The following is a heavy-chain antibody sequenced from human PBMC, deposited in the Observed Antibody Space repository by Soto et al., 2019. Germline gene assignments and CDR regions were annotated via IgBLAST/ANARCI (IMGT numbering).Heavy chain of an antibody. V-gene: IGHV4-59*01. J-gene: IGHJ4*02. CDR2: IYYSGST. Sequence: SEPLSLTCTVSGGSTSGYYWSWIRQFPGQGLEWIGYIYYSGSTNYNPSLKSRVTISVDRSKNQFSLKLSSVTAGDTAVYFCARVQSGSYALYYFDYWGQGALVTVSS. CDR3: ARVQSGSYALYYFDY. CDR1: GGSTSGYY. D-gene: IGHD1-26*01.